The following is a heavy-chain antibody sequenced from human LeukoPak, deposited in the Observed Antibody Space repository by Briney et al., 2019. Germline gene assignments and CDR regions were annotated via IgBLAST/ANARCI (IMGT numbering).Heavy chain of an antibody. CDR2: ISSSGSTI. CDR1: GFTFNICA. Sequence: GGSLRLSCAASGFTFNICAMSWLRQAPGKGLEWVSYISSSGSTIYYADSVKGRFTISRDNAKNSLYLQMNSLRAEDTAVYYCARAPQIGYSYGYFDYWGQGTLVTVSS. V-gene: IGHV3-11*01. CDR3: ARAPQIGYSYGYFDY. J-gene: IGHJ4*02. D-gene: IGHD5-18*01.